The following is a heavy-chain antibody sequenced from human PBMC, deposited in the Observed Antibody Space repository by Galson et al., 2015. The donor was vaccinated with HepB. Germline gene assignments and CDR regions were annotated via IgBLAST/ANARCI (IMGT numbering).Heavy chain of an antibody. Sequence: SVKVSCKVSGYTLTELSMHWVRQAPGKGLEWMGGFDPEDGETIYAQKFQGRVTMTEDTSTDTAYMELSSLRSEDTAVYYCATVFFGSSEALDYWGQGTLVTVSS. D-gene: IGHD6-6*01. J-gene: IGHJ4*02. CDR2: FDPEDGET. V-gene: IGHV1-24*01. CDR3: ATVFFGSSEALDY. CDR1: GYTLTELS.